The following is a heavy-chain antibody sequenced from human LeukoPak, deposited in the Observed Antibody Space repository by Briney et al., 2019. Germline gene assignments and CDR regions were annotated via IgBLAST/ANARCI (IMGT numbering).Heavy chain of an antibody. CDR3: ASATLRCSGGSCYEMDV. CDR1: GYTFTSYD. D-gene: IGHD2-15*01. V-gene: IGHV1-69*06. Sequence: SVKVSCKASGYTFTSYDINWVRQAPGQGLEWMGGIIPLFGTPDYAQKFQDRLTITADKSTSTAYMELSSLRSEDTAVYYCASATLRCSGGSCYEMDVWGKGTTVTVSS. CDR2: IIPLFGTP. J-gene: IGHJ6*04.